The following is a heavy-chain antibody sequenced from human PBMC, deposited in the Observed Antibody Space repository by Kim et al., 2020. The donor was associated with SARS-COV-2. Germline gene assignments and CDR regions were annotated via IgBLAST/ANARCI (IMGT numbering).Heavy chain of an antibody. V-gene: IGHV4-59*01. D-gene: IGHD3-16*01. Sequence: SETLSLTCTVSGGSFTNYYWTWIRQPPGKGLEWTGYVHTSGNTNYNPSLRSRVTISVDTSKNQFSLKLSSVTAADTAVYYFARGDIVAYNYYMDVWGRGT. CDR2: VHTSGNT. CDR1: GGSFTNYY. J-gene: IGHJ6*03. CDR3: ARGDIVAYNYYMDV.